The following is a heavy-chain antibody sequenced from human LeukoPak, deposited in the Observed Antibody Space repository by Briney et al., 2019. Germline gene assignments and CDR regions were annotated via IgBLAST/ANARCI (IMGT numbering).Heavy chain of an antibody. V-gene: IGHV3-23*01. CDR1: GFTFSSYA. D-gene: IGHD1-26*01. CDR3: ARSRWLGATGGDY. J-gene: IGHJ4*02. Sequence: GWSLRLSCAASGFTFSSYAMSWVRQAPGKGLEWVSTITDSGGSTYYADSVKGRFTISRDNSKNTLYLQMNSLRAEDTAVYYCARSRWLGATGGDYWGQGTLVTVSS. CDR2: ITDSGGST.